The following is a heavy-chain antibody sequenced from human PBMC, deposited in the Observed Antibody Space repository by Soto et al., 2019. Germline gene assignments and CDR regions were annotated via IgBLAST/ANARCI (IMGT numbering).Heavy chain of an antibody. D-gene: IGHD3-22*01. CDR2: ISWDGGST. CDR3: AKGLYYYDSSGNPEMDFQH. Sequence: GGSLRLSCAASGFPFDDYTMHWVRQAPGKGLEWVSLISWDGGSTYYADSVKGRFTISRDNSKNSLYLQMNSLRTEDTALYYCAKGLYYYDSSGNPEMDFQHWGRAPWSPSPQ. J-gene: IGHJ1*01. V-gene: IGHV3-43*01. CDR1: GFPFDDYT.